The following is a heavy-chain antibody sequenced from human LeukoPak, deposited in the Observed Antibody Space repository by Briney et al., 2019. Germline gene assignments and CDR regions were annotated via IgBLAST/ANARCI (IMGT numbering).Heavy chain of an antibody. CDR2: IYHSGST. CDR3: ARLYYYDSSGYYQHWFDP. D-gene: IGHD3-22*01. V-gene: IGHV4-30-2*01. Sequence: SETLSLTCAVSGGSISSGGYSWSWIRQPPGKGLEWIGYIYHSGSTYYNPSLKSRVTISVDRSKNQFSLKLSSVTAADTAVYYCARLYYYDSSGYYQHWFDPWGQGTLVTVSS. CDR1: GGSISSGGYS. J-gene: IGHJ5*02.